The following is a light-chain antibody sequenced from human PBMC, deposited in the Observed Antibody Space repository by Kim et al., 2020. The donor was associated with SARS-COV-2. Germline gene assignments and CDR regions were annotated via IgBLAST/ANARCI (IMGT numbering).Light chain of an antibody. CDR2: KTS. CDR3: QNYNSNPYN. CDR1: QTFRIW. Sequence: YASVGDRVTITCRASQTFRIWLAWYQQKPGKAPKLLISKTSILQNGVPSRFSGSASGPQFTLTISSLQPDDVATYYCQNYNSNPYNFGQGTKLEI. J-gene: IGKJ2*01. V-gene: IGKV1-5*03.